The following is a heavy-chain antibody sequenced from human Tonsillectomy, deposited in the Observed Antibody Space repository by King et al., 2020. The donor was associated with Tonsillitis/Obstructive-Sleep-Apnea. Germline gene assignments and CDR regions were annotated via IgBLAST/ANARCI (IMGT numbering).Heavy chain of an antibody. J-gene: IGHJ4*02. V-gene: IGHV1-46*01. CDR1: GYTFTSYY. CDR3: ARALGYCSSTSCYRYFDY. D-gene: IGHD2-2*02. CDR2: INPSGGST. Sequence: VQLVESGAEVKKPGASVKVSCKASGYTFTSYYMHWVRQAPGQGLEWMGKINPSGGSTSYAQKFQGRVTMTRDTSTSTVYMELSSLRSEDTAVYYCARALGYCSSTSCYRYFDYWGQGTLVTVSS.